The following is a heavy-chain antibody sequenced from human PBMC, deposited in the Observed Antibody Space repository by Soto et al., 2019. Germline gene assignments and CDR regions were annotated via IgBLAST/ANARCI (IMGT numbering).Heavy chain of an antibody. CDR3: VKKSIGTVTNPVYWDFDL. V-gene: IGHV3-23*01. CDR1: GFTFISYA. Sequence: EVQLLESGGGLVQPGGSLRLSCAASGFTFISYAMSWVRQAPGKGLEWVSGTSGGGDVAFYADSVKGRFTISRDNSKNTLYLQMNSLRAEDTALYYCVKKSIGTVTNPVYWDFDLWGRGTLATVSS. J-gene: IGHJ2*01. D-gene: IGHD4-17*01. CDR2: TSGGGDVA.